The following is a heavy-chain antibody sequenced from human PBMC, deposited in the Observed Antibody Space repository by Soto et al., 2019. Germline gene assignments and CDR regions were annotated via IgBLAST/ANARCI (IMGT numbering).Heavy chain of an antibody. D-gene: IGHD3-10*01. CDR2: ISGSGGST. Sequence: PVGSLRLSCAASGFTFSSYAMSWVRQAPGEGLEWVSAISGSGGSTYYADSVKGRFTISRDNSKNTLYLQMNSLRAEDTAVYYCAKDLGGYYYYYGMDVWGQGTTVTVSS. CDR1: GFTFSSYA. CDR3: AKDLGGYYYYYGMDV. J-gene: IGHJ6*02. V-gene: IGHV3-23*01.